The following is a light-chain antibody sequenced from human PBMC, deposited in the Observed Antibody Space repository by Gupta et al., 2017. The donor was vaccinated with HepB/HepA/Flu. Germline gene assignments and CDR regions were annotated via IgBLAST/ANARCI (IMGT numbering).Light chain of an antibody. V-gene: IGLV1-47*01. J-gene: IGLJ2*01. CDR3: AAWDDSLWGL. Sequence: QSVLTQPPSASGTPGQRVTISCSGSSSNIGTYNVYWYQQVPGTAPKLLIYRNNQRPSGVPDRFSGSKSGTSASLAISGLRAEDEADYYCAAWDDSLWGLFGGGTKLTVL. CDR2: RNN. CDR1: SSNIGTYN.